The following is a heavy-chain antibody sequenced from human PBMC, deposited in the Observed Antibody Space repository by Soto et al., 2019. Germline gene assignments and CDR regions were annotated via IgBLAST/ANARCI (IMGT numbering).Heavy chain of an antibody. Sequence: GASVKVSCKASGYTFTSYYMHWVRQAPGQGLEWMGIINPSGGSTSYAQKFQGRVTMTRDTSTSTVYMELSSLRSEDTAVYYCAREGIAVAGSRSNDYWGQGTLVTVSS. D-gene: IGHD6-19*01. V-gene: IGHV1-46*03. CDR2: INPSGGST. J-gene: IGHJ4*02. CDR3: AREGIAVAGSRSNDY. CDR1: GYTFTSYY.